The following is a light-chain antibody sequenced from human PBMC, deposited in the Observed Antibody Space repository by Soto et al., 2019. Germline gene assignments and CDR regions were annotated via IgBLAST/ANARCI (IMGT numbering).Light chain of an antibody. V-gene: IGKV1-9*01. CDR2: AAS. J-gene: IGKJ1*01. Sequence: IQLTQSPSSLSASVGDRVTITCRASQDIGIYLAWYQQKPGKAPNLLIYAASSSQRGVPSRFSGSGSGTDFTLTIRSLQPEDFATYHCQQLSSYPVTFGQGTKVDIK. CDR3: QQLSSYPVT. CDR1: QDIGIY.